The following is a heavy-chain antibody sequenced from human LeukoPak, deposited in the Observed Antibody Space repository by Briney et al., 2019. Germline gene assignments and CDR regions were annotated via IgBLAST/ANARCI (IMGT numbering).Heavy chain of an antibody. Sequence: GGSMRLSCAASVFTFNSFSITWVRHAPWKGLEWVSAFDGNGPNTYYADSVKGRWTISRDNSRNTLYLEMNSLRPEDTAIYYCAKPRTTGLGWAQFDYWGQGSLVTVSS. CDR2: FDGNGPNT. J-gene: IGHJ4*02. CDR1: VFTFNSFS. V-gene: IGHV3-23*01. CDR3: AKPRTTGLGWAQFDY. D-gene: IGHD2-8*02.